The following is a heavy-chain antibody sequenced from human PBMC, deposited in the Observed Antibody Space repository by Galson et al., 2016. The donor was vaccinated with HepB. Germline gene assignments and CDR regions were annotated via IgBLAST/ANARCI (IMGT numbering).Heavy chain of an antibody. J-gene: IGHJ4*02. CDR2: ISNDGTNK. V-gene: IGHV3-30*03. CDR3: ARVVGSLGNYLRTPLEY. CDR1: AFTFSRFG. D-gene: IGHD1-26*01. Sequence: SLRLSCAASAFTFSRFGMHWVRQAPGKGLEWVAVISNDGTNKYYADSVQGRFAVSRDNSKNTLYMQMDSLRLEDTAVYYCARVVGSLGNYLRTPLEYWGQGTLVTVSS.